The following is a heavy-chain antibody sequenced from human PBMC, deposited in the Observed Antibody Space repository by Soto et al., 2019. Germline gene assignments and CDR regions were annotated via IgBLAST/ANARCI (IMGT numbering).Heavy chain of an antibody. CDR2: FDPEDGET. V-gene: IGHV1-24*01. CDR1: GYTLTELS. J-gene: IGHJ5*02. CDR3: ATRGPRGYYDSSGYYNGWFDP. D-gene: IGHD3-22*01. Sequence: ASVKVSCKVSGYTLTELSMHWVRQAPGKGLEWMGGFDPEDGETIYAQKFQGRVTMTEDTSTDTAYMELSSLRSEDTAVYYCATRGPRGYYDSSGYYNGWFDPWGQGTLVTVS.